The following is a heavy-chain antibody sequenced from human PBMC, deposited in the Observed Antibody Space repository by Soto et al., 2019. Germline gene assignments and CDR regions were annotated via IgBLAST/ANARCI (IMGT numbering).Heavy chain of an antibody. J-gene: IGHJ4*02. V-gene: IGHV1-69*02. D-gene: IGHD3-22*01. CDR2: IIPVLGIA. CDR1: GGTFSSYT. CDR3: ARGDLSSGYYFDY. Sequence: ASVKVSCKASGGTFSSYTISWVRQAPGQGLEWMGRIIPVLGIANYAQKFQGRVTITADKSTSTAYMELSSLRSEDTAVYYCARGDLSSGYYFDYWGQGTLVTVSS.